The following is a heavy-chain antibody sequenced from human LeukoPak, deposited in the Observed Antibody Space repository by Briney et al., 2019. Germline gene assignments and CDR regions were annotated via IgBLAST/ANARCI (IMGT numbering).Heavy chain of an antibody. CDR1: GFTFSSYE. J-gene: IGHJ6*04. CDR2: ISSSGSTI. Sequence: GGSLRLSCAASGFTFSSYEMNWVRQAPGKGLEWVSYISSSGSTIYYADCVKGRFTISRDNAKNSLYLQMNSLRAEDTAVYYCARIGEDGMDVWGKGTTVTVSS. V-gene: IGHV3-48*03. CDR3: ARIGEDGMDV.